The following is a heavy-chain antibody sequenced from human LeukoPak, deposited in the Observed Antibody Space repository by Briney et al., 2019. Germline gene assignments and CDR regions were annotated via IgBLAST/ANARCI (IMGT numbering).Heavy chain of an antibody. CDR2: IYYSGSP. Sequence: PSETLSLTCTVSGGSISSSSYYWGWIRQPPGKGLEWVGSIYYSGSPYYNPSLKSRVTISVDTSKKQFSLKLSSVTAADTAVYYCARHVGFITMVRGVINNNWFDPWGQGTLVTVSS. CDR3: ARHVGFITMVRGVINNNWFDP. D-gene: IGHD3-10*01. CDR1: GGSISSSSYY. V-gene: IGHV4-39*01. J-gene: IGHJ5*02.